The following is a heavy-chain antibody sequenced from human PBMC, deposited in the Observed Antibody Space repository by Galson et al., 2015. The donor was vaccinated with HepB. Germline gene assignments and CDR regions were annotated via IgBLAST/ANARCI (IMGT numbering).Heavy chain of an antibody. CDR2: IVAGSGYT. V-gene: IGHV1-58*02. CDR3: ATDRSGYYSLDY. J-gene: IGHJ4*02. Sequence: SVKVSCKASGFTFSSATMQWVRQARGQRLEWIGWIVAGSGYTSYAQKFQERVTISRDMSASIVYMELSSLISEDTAMYYCATDRSGYYSLDYWGQGTLVTVSS. CDR1: GFTFSSAT. D-gene: IGHD3-22*01.